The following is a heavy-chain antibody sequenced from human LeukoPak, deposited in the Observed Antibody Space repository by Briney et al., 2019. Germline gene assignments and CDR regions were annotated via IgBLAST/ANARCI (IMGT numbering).Heavy chain of an antibody. CDR3: ARGAVTTSSAFDY. CDR1: GGSISSSSYY. Sequence: SETLSLTCTVSGGSISSSSYYWGWIRQPPGKGLEWIGSIYHSGSTNYNPSLKSRVTISVDKSKNQFSLKLSSVTAADTAVYYCARGAVTTSSAFDYWGQGTLVTVSS. CDR2: IYHSGST. V-gene: IGHV4-39*07. J-gene: IGHJ4*02. D-gene: IGHD4-17*01.